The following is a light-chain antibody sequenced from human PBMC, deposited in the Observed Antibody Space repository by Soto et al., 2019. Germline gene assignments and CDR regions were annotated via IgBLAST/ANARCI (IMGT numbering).Light chain of an antibody. V-gene: IGLV2-14*01. CDR3: NSYTSSNTYV. CDR2: EVR. CDR1: SSDIGDYKY. J-gene: IGLJ1*01. Sequence: QSVLTQPASVSGSPGQSITISCTGNSSDIGDYKYVSWYQQHPGKVPKLMIYEVRVRPSGVSNRFSGSKSGNTASLTISGLQAEDEADYYCNSYTSSNTYVFGTGSKVTGL.